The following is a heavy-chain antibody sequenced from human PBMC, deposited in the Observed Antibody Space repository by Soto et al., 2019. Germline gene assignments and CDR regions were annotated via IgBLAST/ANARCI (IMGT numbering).Heavy chain of an antibody. J-gene: IGHJ2*01. CDR3: ARDLFYDFWSGRLRWYFDL. CDR1: GYTFTSYD. D-gene: IGHD3-3*01. CDR2: MNPNSGNT. V-gene: IGHV1-8*01. Sequence: QVQLVQSGAEVKKPGASVKVSCKASGYTFTSYDINWVRQATGQGLEWMGWMNPNSGNTGYAQKCQGRVTMTRNTSRRKAYMELSSLRSEDTAVYYCARDLFYDFWSGRLRWYFDLWGRGTLVTVAS.